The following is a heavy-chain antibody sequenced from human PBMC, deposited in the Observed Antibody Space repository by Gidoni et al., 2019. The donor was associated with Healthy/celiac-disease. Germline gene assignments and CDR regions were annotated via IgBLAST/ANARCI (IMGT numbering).Heavy chain of an antibody. CDR3: ARDQEIAAAGVEDYYYYGMDV. Sequence: QVQLVQSGAEVKKPGASVKVSCKASGYTCTSYGLSWVRPAPGQGLEWMGWISAYNGNTNDAQKLQGRVTMTTDTSTSTAYMELRSLRSDDTAVYYCARDQEIAAAGVEDYYYYGMDVWGKGTTVTVSS. CDR2: ISAYNGNT. CDR1: GYTCTSYG. V-gene: IGHV1-18*01. D-gene: IGHD6-13*01. J-gene: IGHJ6*04.